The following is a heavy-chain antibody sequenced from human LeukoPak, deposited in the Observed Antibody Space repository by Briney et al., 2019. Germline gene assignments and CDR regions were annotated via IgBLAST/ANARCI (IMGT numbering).Heavy chain of an antibody. J-gene: IGHJ6*02. V-gene: IGHV5-51*01. CDR1: GYTFTNYW. D-gene: IGHD2-21*02. CDR3: ARLTLSNTYYYYAIDV. Sequence: GESLKISCKGFGYTFTNYWIGWVRQMPGKGLEWMGIIYPGDSDTRYSPSFQGQVTISVDKSINTSYLHWSRLNASDTAMYYCARLTLSNTYYYYAIDVWGQGTPVTVSS. CDR2: IYPGDSDT.